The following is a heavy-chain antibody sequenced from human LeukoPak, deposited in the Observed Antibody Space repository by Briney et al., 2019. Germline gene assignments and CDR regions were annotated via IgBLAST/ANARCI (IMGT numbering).Heavy chain of an antibody. CDR2: ISAYNGNT. CDR1: GYTFTSYG. V-gene: IGHV1-18*01. D-gene: IGHD3-22*01. Sequence: ASVKVSCKASGYTFTSYGISWVRQAPGQGLEWMGWISAYNGNTNYAQKLQGRVTMTTDTSTSTAYMELRSLRSDDTAVYYCARDRGEGYYDSSGYDYWGQGTLVTVSS. CDR3: ARDRGEGYYDSSGYDY. J-gene: IGHJ4*02.